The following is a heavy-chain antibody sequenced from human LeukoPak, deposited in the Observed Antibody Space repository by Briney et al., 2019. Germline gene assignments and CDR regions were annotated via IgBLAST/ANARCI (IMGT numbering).Heavy chain of an antibody. CDR1: GFTFSSYE. V-gene: IGHV3-48*03. CDR3: ARRWGQWGPDYYYYMDV. D-gene: IGHD6-19*01. Sequence: GGSLRLSCAASGFTFSSYEMNWVRQAPGKGLEWVSYISSSGSTIYYADSVKGRFTISRDNAKNSLYLQMNSLRAEDTAVYYCARRWGQWGPDYYYYMDVWGKGTTVTVSS. J-gene: IGHJ6*03. CDR2: ISSSGSTI.